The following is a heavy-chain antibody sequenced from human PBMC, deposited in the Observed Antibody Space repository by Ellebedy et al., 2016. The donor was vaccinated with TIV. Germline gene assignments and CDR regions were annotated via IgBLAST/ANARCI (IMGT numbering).Heavy chain of an antibody. CDR3: ARGIVEMATTYYYYGMDV. CDR2: MNPNSGNT. V-gene: IGHV1-8*01. D-gene: IGHD5-24*01. Sequence: ASVKVPCKASGYTFTSYDINWVRQATGQGLEWKGWMNPNSGNTGYAQKFQGRVTMTRNTSISTAYMELSSLRSEDTAVYYCARGIVEMATTYYYYGMDVWGQGTTVTVSS. CDR1: GYTFTSYD. J-gene: IGHJ6*02.